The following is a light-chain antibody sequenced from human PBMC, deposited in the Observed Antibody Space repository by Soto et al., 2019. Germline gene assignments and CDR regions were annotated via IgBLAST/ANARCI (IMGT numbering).Light chain of an antibody. CDR2: AAS. V-gene: IGKV1-39*01. CDR3: QQSYITPPIT. Sequence: DVQMTQSPSSLSALVGDRVTITCRASQSVSRYLNWYQHKPAKAPKLLINAASNLRSGVPSRFSGSGSGTDFTLTIDGLQPEDFAVYYCQQSYITPPITLGQGTRLELK. CDR1: QSVSRY. J-gene: IGKJ5*01.